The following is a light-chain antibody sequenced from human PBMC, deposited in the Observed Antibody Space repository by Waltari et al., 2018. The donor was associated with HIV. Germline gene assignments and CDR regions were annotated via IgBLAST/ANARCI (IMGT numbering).Light chain of an antibody. J-gene: IGKJ2*01. CDR1: QSMSSY. V-gene: IGKV1-39*01. Sequence: DIQMTQSPYSLSASVVDRFTITCRASQSMSSYLNWYQQKPGKAPKLLIYAASSLQSGVPSRFSGSGSGTDFTLTISSLQPEDCATYYCQQSYSTPYTFGQGTKLEIK. CDR3: QQSYSTPYT. CDR2: AAS.